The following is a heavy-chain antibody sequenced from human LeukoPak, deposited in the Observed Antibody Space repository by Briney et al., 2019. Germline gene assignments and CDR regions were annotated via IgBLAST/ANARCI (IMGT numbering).Heavy chain of an antibody. V-gene: IGHV3-7*03. J-gene: IGHJ4*02. CDR3: ARGALNYDFWSGYKPVDY. CDR2: IKEDGSEK. Sequence: GGSLRLSCAASGFTFSTYWMSWVRQAPGKGLEWVANIKEDGSEKYYVDSVKGRFTISRDNAKKSLYLEMNSLRAEDTAVYYCARGALNYDFWSGYKPVDYWGQGTLVTVSS. CDR1: GFTFSTYW. D-gene: IGHD3-3*01.